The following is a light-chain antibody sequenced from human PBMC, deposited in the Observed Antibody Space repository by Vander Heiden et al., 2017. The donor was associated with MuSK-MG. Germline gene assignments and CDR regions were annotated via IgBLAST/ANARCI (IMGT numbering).Light chain of an antibody. Sequence: DIVMTQSPDSLAVSLGERATINCKSSQSVLYSSNNKNYLAWYQQKPGQPPKLLIYWASTRAPGVPDRFSASGSGTDFTLTISSLQAEDVAVYYCQQDDSAPITFGQGTRLXIK. CDR2: WAS. CDR1: QSVLYSSNNKNY. CDR3: QQDDSAPIT. J-gene: IGKJ5*01. V-gene: IGKV4-1*01.